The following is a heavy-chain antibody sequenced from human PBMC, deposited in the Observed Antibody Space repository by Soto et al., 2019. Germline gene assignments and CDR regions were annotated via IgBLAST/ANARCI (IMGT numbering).Heavy chain of an antibody. V-gene: IGHV1-2*02. Sequence: QLHLVQSGAVVKKPGASVTVSCSASGYPVTAYYMHWVRQAPGRGLEWMGGINPATGAAKYTQTFQGRGTMAGDTSTGKVFMELRGLTAADTAVFYCARGGGVGVAGSAAFDMWGQGTLVTVSS. CDR1: GYPVTAYY. J-gene: IGHJ3*02. CDR3: ARGGGVGVAGSAAFDM. CDR2: INPATGAA. D-gene: IGHD3-3*01.